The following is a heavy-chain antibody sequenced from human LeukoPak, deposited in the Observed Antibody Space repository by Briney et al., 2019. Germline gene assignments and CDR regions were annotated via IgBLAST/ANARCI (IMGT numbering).Heavy chain of an antibody. Sequence: GSLRLSCAASGFPFSSYSMHWVRQAPGNGLEWVAVISNDGSHKYYADSVKGRFIISRDNSKNTLSLQMNTLRPDDTAVFYCARDPNRLADYGGDYFDHWGQGTLVTVSS. CDR2: ISNDGSHK. CDR3: ARDPNRLADYGGDYFDH. D-gene: IGHD4-23*01. CDR1: GFPFSSYS. J-gene: IGHJ4*02. V-gene: IGHV3-30*04.